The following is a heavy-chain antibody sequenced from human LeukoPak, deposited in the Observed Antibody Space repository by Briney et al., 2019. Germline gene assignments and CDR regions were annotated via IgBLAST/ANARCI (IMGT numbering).Heavy chain of an antibody. J-gene: IGHJ4*02. D-gene: IGHD1-26*01. Sequence: GGSLRLSCAASGFTFSSYAMSWVRQAPGKGLEWVSSISGSGDTTYYADSVKGRFTISRDNSKNTLYLQTNSLRAEDTAVYYCAKEGRVGATQDRADYWGQGTLVTVSS. V-gene: IGHV3-23*01. CDR3: AKEGRVGATQDRADY. CDR1: GFTFSSYA. CDR2: ISGSGDTT.